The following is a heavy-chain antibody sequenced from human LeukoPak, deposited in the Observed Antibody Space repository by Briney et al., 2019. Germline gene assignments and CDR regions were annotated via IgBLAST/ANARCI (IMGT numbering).Heavy chain of an antibody. Sequence: GGSLRLSCAASGFTFGSYGMHWVRQAPGKGLEWVAGIWYDGSNKYYADSVKGRFTISRDNSKNTLYLQMNSLRAEDTAVYYCARGSNCSGGSCYPDVDYWGQGTLVTVSS. V-gene: IGHV3-33*01. CDR2: IWYDGSNK. CDR3: ARGSNCSGGSCYPDVDY. CDR1: GFTFGSYG. J-gene: IGHJ4*02. D-gene: IGHD2-15*01.